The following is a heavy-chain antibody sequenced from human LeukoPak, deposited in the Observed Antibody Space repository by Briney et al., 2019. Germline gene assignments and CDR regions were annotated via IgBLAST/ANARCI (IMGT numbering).Heavy chain of an antibody. V-gene: IGHV4-59*08. J-gene: IGHJ5*02. Sequence: SETLSLTCTVSGGSISSYYWSWIRQPPGKGLEWIGYVYSSGTTNYNPSLKSRVTISVDTSKNQFSLKLSSVTAADTAVYYCARHLGYCSSGSCYSWFAPWGQGTLVTVSS. CDR2: VYSSGTT. CDR1: GGSISSYY. CDR3: ARHLGYCSSGSCYSWFAP. D-gene: IGHD2-15*01.